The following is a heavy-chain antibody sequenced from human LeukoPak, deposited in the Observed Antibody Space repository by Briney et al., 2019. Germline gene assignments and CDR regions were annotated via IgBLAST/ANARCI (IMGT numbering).Heavy chain of an antibody. CDR3: ARAYSGYTFGYHY. J-gene: IGHJ4*02. CDR1: GFTFSDYN. D-gene: IGHD5-18*01. CDR2: ITTSSRTI. V-gene: IGHV3-48*01. Sequence: GGSLRLSCAASGFTFSDYNMNWVRQPPGKGLGWVSYITTSSRTIHYADSVRGRFTTSRDNAKNSLYLQMNSLRAEDTAVYYCARAYSGYTFGYHYWGQGTLVTVSS.